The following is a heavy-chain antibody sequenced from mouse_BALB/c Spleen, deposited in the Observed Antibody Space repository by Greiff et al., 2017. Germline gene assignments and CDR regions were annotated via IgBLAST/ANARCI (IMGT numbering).Heavy chain of an antibody. J-gene: IGHJ4*01. CDR3: ARRKEFYYAMDD. CDR1: GYSITSDYA. Sequence: EVMLVESGPGLVKPSQSLSLTCTVTGYSITSDYAWNWIRQFPGNKLEWMGYISYSGSTSYNPSLKSRISITRDTSKNQFFLQLNSVTTEDTATYYCARRKEFYYAMDDWGQGTSVTVSS. CDR2: ISYSGST. V-gene: IGHV3-2*02.